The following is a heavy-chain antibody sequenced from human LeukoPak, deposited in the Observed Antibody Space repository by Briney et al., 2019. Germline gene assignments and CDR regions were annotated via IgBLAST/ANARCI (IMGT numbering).Heavy chain of an antibody. CDR1: GFIFSDYY. D-gene: IGHD6-6*01. J-gene: IGHJ4*02. CDR2: ISGGSGDT. V-gene: IGHV3-11*05. CDR3: ARDSEGIAARRYFDY. Sequence: GGSLRLSCAASGFIFSDYYMSWIRQAPGKGLEWVSYISGGSGDTNYADSVRGRFTISRDNARKALYLQLDSLRPEDTAVYYCARDSEGIAARRYFDYWGQGTLVTVSS.